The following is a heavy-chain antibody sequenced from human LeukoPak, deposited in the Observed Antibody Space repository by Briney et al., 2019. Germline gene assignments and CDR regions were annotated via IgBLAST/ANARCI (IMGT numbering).Heavy chain of an antibody. CDR2: IIPIFGTA. D-gene: IGHD2-2*01. V-gene: IGHV1-69*05. Sequence: GSSVKVSCKASGGTFSSYAISWVRQAPGQGLEWMGGIIPIFGTANYAQKFQGRVTITTDESTSTAYMELSSLRSEDTAVYYCARGSLLCCYGGRSDSPYSDSYYYFMDVWGKGTTVTVSS. J-gene: IGHJ6*03. CDR3: ARGSLLCCYGGRSDSPYSDSYYYFMDV. CDR1: GGTFSSYA.